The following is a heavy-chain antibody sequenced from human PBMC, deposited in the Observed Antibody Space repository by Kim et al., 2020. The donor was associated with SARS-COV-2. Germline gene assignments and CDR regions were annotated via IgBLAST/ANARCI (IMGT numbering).Heavy chain of an antibody. CDR3: ARHRTIVGARGY. V-gene: IGHV4-39*01. CDR1: GGSISSSSYY. J-gene: IGHJ4*02. D-gene: IGHD1-26*01. CDR2: IYYSGST. Sequence: SETLSLTCTVSGGSISSSSYYWGWIRQPPGKGLEWIGSIYYSGSTYYNPSLKSRVTISVDTSKNQFSLKLSSVTAADTAVYYCARHRTIVGARGYWGQGTLVTVSS.